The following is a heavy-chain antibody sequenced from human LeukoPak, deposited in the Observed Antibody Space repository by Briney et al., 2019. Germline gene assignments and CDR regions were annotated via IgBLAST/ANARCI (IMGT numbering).Heavy chain of an antibody. CDR1: GGSVSSGSYY. J-gene: IGHJ5*02. Sequence: PSETQSLTCTVSGGSVSSGSYYWSWIRQPPGKGLEWIGYIYYSGSSNYNPYLKSRVTISVDTSKNQFSLKLSSVTAADTAVYYCARARHPNWFDPWGQGTLVTVSS. V-gene: IGHV4-61*01. CDR2: IYYSGSS. CDR3: ARARHPNWFDP.